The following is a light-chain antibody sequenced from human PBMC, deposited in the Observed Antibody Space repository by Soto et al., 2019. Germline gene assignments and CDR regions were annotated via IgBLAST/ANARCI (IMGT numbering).Light chain of an antibody. CDR3: SSLTTSETWV. J-gene: IGLJ3*02. CDR2: EVS. V-gene: IGLV2-14*02. CDR1: SSDVGSYNR. Sequence: QSALTQPASVSGSPGQSITISCTGGSSDVGSYNRVSWYRQYPGKAPQLMIYEVSYRPSGVSNRFSGSKSGNPASLTISGLQAEDEADYFCSSLTTSETWVIGGGTKLTVL.